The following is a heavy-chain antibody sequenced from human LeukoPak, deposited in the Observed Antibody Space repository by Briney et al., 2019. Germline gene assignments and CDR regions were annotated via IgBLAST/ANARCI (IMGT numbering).Heavy chain of an antibody. CDR3: ARDHLYAFDI. Sequence: GASLRLSCAASGFTFSRYSMNWVRRAPGKGVEWLSYITNNGDTIYYADSVRGRFTISRDNAENSLYLQINSLRDEDTAVYYCARDHLYAFDIWGQGTMVTVSS. V-gene: IGHV3-48*02. J-gene: IGHJ3*02. CDR1: GFTFSRYS. CDR2: ITNNGDTI.